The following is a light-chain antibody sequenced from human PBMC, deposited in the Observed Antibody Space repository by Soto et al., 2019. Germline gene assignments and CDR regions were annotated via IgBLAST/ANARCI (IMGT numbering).Light chain of an antibody. V-gene: IGKV1-39*01. Sequence: DIPMTQSPSSLSASVGDRVTITCRASQSISNYLNWYQQKPGKAPKLLIYAASSLQSGVPSRFSGSGSGTDFTLTISSLQPEDFAIYYCQQSYSTPRTFGQGTKVEIK. J-gene: IGKJ1*01. CDR3: QQSYSTPRT. CDR2: AAS. CDR1: QSISNY.